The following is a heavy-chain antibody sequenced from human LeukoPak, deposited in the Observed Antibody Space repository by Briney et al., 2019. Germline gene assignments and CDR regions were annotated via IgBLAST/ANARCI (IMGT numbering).Heavy chain of an antibody. CDR3: ARETSQKGAHYMDV. CDR1: GFTFSNYS. Sequence: GGSLRLSCAASGFTFSNYSMNWVRQAPGKGLEWVSYISSSSNTIYYADSVKGRFTISRDNAKNSLYLQMNSLRAEDTAVYYCARETSQKGAHYMDVWGKGTTVTISS. J-gene: IGHJ6*03. D-gene: IGHD3-16*01. CDR2: ISSSSNTI. V-gene: IGHV3-48*01.